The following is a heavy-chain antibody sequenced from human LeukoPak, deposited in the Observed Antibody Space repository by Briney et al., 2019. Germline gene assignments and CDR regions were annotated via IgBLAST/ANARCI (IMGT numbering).Heavy chain of an antibody. D-gene: IGHD3-10*01. CDR3: VRGRVYGSGNNWFER. CDR2: VYTSGST. CDR1: GGSISSGSYY. Sequence: SQTLSLTCTVSGGSISSGSYYWGWIRRPGGKGLEWIVGVYTSGSTNYNPSLKSRVTMSVDTSKKQFSLQLTSVTAADTAVYYCVRGRVYGSGNNWFERWGPGTLVTVSS. J-gene: IGHJ5*02. V-gene: IGHV4-61*02.